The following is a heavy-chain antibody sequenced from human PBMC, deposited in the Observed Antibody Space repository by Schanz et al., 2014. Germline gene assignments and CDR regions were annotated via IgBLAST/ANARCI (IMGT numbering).Heavy chain of an antibody. CDR1: GYTFTTYY. V-gene: IGHV1-46*03. CDR3: ARGPSTGAFDI. J-gene: IGHJ3*02. Sequence: QVQLVQSGAEVKKPGVSVRLSCEASGYTFTTYYIHWVRQAPGQGLEWMGLINPSVGNTNYAQKFRGRVTMTRDTSTSTVYMELSSLRSEDTAVYFCARGPSTGAFDIWGQGTMVTVSS. CDR2: INPSVGNT.